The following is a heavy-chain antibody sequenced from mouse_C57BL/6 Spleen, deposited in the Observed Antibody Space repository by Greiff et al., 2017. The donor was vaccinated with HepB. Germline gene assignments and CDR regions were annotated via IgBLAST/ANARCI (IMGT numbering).Heavy chain of an antibody. Sequence: EVQLQQSGPELVKPGASVKISCKASGYTFTDYYMNWVKQSHGKSLEWIGDINPNKGGTSYNQKFKGKATLTVDKSSSPAYMELRSLTSEASAVYYAARSHFPVSLDVWGTGTTVTVSS. V-gene: IGHV1-26*01. D-gene: IGHD6-2*01. CDR3: ARSHFPVSLDV. CDR1: GYTFTDYY. J-gene: IGHJ1*03. CDR2: INPNKGGT.